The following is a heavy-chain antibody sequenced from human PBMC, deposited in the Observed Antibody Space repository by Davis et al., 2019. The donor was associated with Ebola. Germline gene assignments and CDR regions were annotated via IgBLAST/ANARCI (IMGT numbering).Heavy chain of an antibody. V-gene: IGHV3-30*02. CDR1: GFTFSSYG. CDR3: ARERWLLLLREGMDV. CDR2: IRYDGSNQ. Sequence: GGSLRLSCAASGFTFSSYGTHWVRQAPGKGLEWVAFIRYDGSNQYYADSVKGRFTISRDNAKNSLYLQMNSLRAEDTAVYYCARERWLLLLREGMDVWGQGTTVTVSS. D-gene: IGHD2-15*01. J-gene: IGHJ6*02.